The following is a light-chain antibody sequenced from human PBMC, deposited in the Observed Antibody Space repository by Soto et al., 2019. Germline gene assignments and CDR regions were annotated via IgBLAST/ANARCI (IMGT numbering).Light chain of an antibody. CDR2: DTS. CDR3: QQYNEWPPLT. Sequence: ETVMTQSPATLSVSPGEGSTLSCRATENINQNLAWYQQKPGQAPRLLIYDTSTRATDIPARFSGSGSGTEFTLTISNLQSEDFAVYYCQQYNEWPPLTCGGGTKGDIK. V-gene: IGKV3-15*01. CDR1: ENINQN. J-gene: IGKJ4*01.